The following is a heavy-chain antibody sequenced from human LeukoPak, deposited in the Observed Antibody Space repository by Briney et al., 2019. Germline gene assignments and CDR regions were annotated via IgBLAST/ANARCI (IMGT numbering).Heavy chain of an antibody. CDR2: IYYSGST. J-gene: IGHJ6*02. Sequence: PSETLSLTCTVSGGSISSGGYYWSWIRQHPGKGLEWIGYIYYSGSTYYNLSLRSRLTISVDTSKNQFSLKLTSVTAADTALFFCARGYDIDVWGQGTTVTVSS. V-gene: IGHV4-31*03. CDR1: GGSISSGGYY. CDR3: ARGYDIDV.